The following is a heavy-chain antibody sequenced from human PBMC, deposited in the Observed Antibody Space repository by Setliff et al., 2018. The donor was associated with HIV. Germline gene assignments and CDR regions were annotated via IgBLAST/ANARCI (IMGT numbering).Heavy chain of an antibody. J-gene: IGHJ4*02. CDR1: EFTFSSYA. CDR2: ISYDGSNK. CDR3: AKDSKFFPVPDRSGYMDY. D-gene: IGHD5-12*01. V-gene: IGHV3-30*04. Sequence: GGSLRLSCEASEFTFSSYAMHWVRQAPGKGLEWVAVISYDGSNKYYADSVKGRFTISRDNSKNTLYLQMNSLRAEDTAVYYCAKDSKFFPVPDRSGYMDYWGQGTPVTVSS.